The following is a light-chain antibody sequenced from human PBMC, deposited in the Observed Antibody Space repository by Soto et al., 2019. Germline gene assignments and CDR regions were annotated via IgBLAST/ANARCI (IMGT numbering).Light chain of an antibody. CDR1: SSDVGAYNY. CDR2: EVS. CDR3: SSYTSSSTRNVV. J-gene: IGLJ2*01. Sequence: QSVLTQPASVSGSPGQSITISCTGTSSDVGAYNYVSWYQHHPGKAPKLMIYEVSNRPSGVSNRFSGSKSGNTASLTISGLQAEDEADYYCSSYTSSSTRNVVFGGGTKVTVL. V-gene: IGLV2-14*01.